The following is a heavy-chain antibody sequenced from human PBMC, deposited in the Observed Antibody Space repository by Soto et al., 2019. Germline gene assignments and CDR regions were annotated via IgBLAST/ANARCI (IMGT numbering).Heavy chain of an antibody. Sequence: QVQLQESGPGLVKPSETLSLTCTVSGGSVSSGSYYWSWIRQPPGQGLEWIGYIYYSGSTNYNPSLKSRVTISVDTSKNQFSLKLSSVTAADTAVYYCARVIVGATGVDYWGQGTLVTVSS. D-gene: IGHD1-26*01. V-gene: IGHV4-61*01. J-gene: IGHJ4*02. CDR2: IYYSGST. CDR1: GGSVSSGSYY. CDR3: ARVIVGATGVDY.